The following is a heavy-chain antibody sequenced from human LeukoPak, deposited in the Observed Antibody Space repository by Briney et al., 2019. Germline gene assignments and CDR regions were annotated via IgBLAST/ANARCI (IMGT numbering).Heavy chain of an antibody. V-gene: IGHV3-23*01. D-gene: IGHD6-13*01. CDR1: GFTFSNYG. J-gene: IGHJ4*02. CDR2: LSGSGSII. CDR3: TKGEVAAAGFLDS. Sequence: GGSLRLSCAASGFTFSNYGMSWVRQAPGKGLEWVSGLSGSGSIIYYADSVKGRFTISRDNSKNTLYLQMNSLRAEDTALYYCTKGEVAAAGFLDSWGQGTLVAVSS.